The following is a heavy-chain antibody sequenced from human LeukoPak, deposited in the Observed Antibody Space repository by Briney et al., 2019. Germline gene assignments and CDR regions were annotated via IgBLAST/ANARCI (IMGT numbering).Heavy chain of an antibody. CDR1: GGSISSGGYY. CDR3: ARERPPPTNWFDP. CDR2: IYYSGST. V-gene: IGHV4-31*03. Sequence: SETLSLTCTVSGGSISSGGYYWSWIRQHPGKGLEWIGYIYYSGSTYYNPSLKGRVTISVDTSKNQFSLKLSSVTAADTAVYYCARERPPPTNWFDPWGQGTLVTVSS. J-gene: IGHJ5*02.